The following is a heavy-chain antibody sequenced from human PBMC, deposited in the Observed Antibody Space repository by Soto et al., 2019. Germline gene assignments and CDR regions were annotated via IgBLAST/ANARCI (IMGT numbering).Heavy chain of an antibody. CDR3: ARIMGPLQQMVDY. J-gene: IGHJ4*02. CDR1: GYSFTSYW. Sequence: EYLKISCKGSGYSFTSYWISWVRQMPGKGLEWMGRIDPSDSYTNYSPSFQGHVTISADKSISTAYLQWSSLKASETAMYYCARIMGPLQQMVDYWGQGTLVTVSS. V-gene: IGHV5-10-1*01. D-gene: IGHD6-13*01. CDR2: IDPSDSYT.